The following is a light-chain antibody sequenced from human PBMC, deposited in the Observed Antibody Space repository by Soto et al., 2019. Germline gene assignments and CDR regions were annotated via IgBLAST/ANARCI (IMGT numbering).Light chain of an antibody. Sequence: AIPLTQSPSSLSASVGDRVTITCRASQGISSALAWYQQKPGKAPKLLIYDASSLESGVPSRFSGSGSGSDFTLTISSLQPEDFATYYCQQFNSYPRTFGQGTQVEIK. V-gene: IGKV1-13*02. CDR1: QGISSA. CDR2: DAS. CDR3: QQFNSYPRT. J-gene: IGKJ1*01.